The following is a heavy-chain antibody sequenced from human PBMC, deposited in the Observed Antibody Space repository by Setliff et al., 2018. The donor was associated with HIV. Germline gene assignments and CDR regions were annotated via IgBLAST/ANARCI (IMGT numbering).Heavy chain of an antibody. D-gene: IGHD3-10*01. V-gene: IGHV4-34*01. CDR3: ARSPDMVRGEFVPQVPFDY. Sequence: PSETLSLTCAVYGGSSSGYYWSWLRQPPKRGLEWIGEINHSGKSNFNPSLKSRLNISVDTSKNQFSLKLNSLTAADTAVYYCARSPDMVRGEFVPQVPFDYWGQGTLVTVSS. CDR1: GGSSSGYY. J-gene: IGHJ4*02. CDR2: INHSGKS.